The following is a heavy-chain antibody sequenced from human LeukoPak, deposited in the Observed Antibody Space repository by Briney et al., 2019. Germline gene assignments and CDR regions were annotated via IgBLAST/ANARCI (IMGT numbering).Heavy chain of an antibody. V-gene: IGHV3-11*03. CDR3: ASLTYYFDGSGYYPGYFQH. J-gene: IGHJ1*01. CDR1: GFTFSDYY. D-gene: IGHD3-22*01. CDR2: ISSSNSYT. Sequence: PGGSLRLSCAASGFTFSDYYMSWIRQAPGKGLEWVSYISSSNSYTNYADSVKGRFYADSVKGRFTISRDNAKNSLYLQMNSLRAEDTAVYYCASLTYYFDGSGYYPGYFQHWGQGTLVTVSS.